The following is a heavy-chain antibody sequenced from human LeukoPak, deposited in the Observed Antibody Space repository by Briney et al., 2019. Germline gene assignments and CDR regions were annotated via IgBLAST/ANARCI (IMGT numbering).Heavy chain of an antibody. J-gene: IGHJ4*02. Sequence: PGGSLRLSCAASGFTFNNYSMNWVRQAPGKGLEWVSSISSRSNYIYYPDSVKGRFTISRDNAKNSLYLQMNGLRAEDTAVYYCARILDSAWGELGYWGQGTLVTVSS. V-gene: IGHV3-21*01. CDR3: ARILDSAWGELGY. CDR1: GFTFNNYS. CDR2: ISSRSNYI. D-gene: IGHD6-19*01.